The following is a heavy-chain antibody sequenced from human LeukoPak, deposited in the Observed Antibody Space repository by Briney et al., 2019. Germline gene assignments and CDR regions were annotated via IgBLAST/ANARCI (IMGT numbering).Heavy chain of an antibody. V-gene: IGHV4-59*01. CDR2: IYYSGST. D-gene: IGHD2-2*02. CDR3: ARAASGVVPAAIAPYDAFDI. CDR1: GGSISSYY. J-gene: IGHJ3*02. Sequence: SETLSLTCTVSGGSISSYYWSWIRQPPGKGLEWIGYIYYSGSTNYNPSLKSRVTISVDTSKNQFSLKLSSVTAADTAVYYCARAASGVVPAAIAPYDAFDIWGQGTMVTVSS.